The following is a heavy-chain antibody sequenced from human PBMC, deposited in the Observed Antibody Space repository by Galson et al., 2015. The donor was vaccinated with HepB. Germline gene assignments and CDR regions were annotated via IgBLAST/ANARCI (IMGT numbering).Heavy chain of an antibody. CDR1: GFSLSTSGMC. CDR3: ARICYGDYVNWFDP. Sequence: PALVKPTQTLTLTCTFSGFSLSTSGMCVSWIRQPPGKALEWLARIDWDDDKYYSTSLKTRLTISKDTSKNQVVLTMTNMDPVDTATYYCARICYGDYVNWFDPWGQGTLVTVSS. V-gene: IGHV2-70*11. J-gene: IGHJ5*02. D-gene: IGHD4-17*01. CDR2: IDWDDDK.